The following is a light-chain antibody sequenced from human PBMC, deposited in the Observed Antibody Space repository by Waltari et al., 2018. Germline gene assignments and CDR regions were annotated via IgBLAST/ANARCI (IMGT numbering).Light chain of an antibody. CDR2: MAS. J-gene: IGKJ2*01. V-gene: IGKV1-5*03. Sequence: DIQMTQSPSTLSASVGDRVTISCRASQSVGTWLAWYQKKPGKAPKLLIYMASRLERGVPSIFSGSGSGRLFTLTINSLQPDDFATYSCQQYSSFSTFGQGTKVDI. CDR1: QSVGTW. CDR3: QQYSSFST.